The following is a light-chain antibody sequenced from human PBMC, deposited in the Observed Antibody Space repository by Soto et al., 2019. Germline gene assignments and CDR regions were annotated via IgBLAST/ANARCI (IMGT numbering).Light chain of an antibody. V-gene: IGKV1-5*03. CDR1: QSIQSF. J-gene: IGKJ2*01. Sequence: DIRMTQFPSTLSASVGDAVPITCRASQSIQSFLAWDQQKPGKAPKLLIYLASRLESGVPSRFSGSGSGTEFTLTISSLQPDDFAIYFCQQYNSHSFYTFGQGTKLEVK. CDR3: QQYNSHSFYT. CDR2: LAS.